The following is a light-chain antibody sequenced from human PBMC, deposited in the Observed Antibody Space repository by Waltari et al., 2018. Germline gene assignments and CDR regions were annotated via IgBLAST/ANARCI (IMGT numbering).Light chain of an antibody. V-gene: IGLV8-61*01. CDR1: SGPVSTNYY. CDR3: VLYMGSGISQ. Sequence: QTVVTQEPSFSVSPGGPVTLTCGLSSGPVSTNYYPRWYQQTPGQAPRTLIYSTNTRSSGVPDRFSGSVLGNKAALTITGAQADDESDYYCVLYMGSGISQFGGGTKLTVL. CDR2: STN. J-gene: IGLJ2*01.